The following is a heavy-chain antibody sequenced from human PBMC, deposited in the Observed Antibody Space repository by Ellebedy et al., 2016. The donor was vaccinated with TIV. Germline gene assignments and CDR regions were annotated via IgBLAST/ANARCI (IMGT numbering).Heavy chain of an antibody. Sequence: GESLKISCAASGFTFSDYEMNWVRQAPGKGLEWVSYVTSTGRTIYYADSVKGRFTISRDNGKNSLYLQLHSLRAEDTAVYYCARGGGLGSQYYYGMDVWGQGTTVTVS. CDR2: VTSTGRTI. J-gene: IGHJ6*02. CDR3: ARGGGLGSQYYYGMDV. CDR1: GFTFSDYE. D-gene: IGHD3-10*01. V-gene: IGHV3-48*03.